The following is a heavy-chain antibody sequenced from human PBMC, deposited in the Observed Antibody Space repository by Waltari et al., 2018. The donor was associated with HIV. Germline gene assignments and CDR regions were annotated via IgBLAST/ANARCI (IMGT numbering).Heavy chain of an antibody. Sequence: QVQLQESGPGLVKPSETLSLTCTVPGGAISSYYWSWIRQPPGKGLEWIGYIYYSGSTNYNPSLKSRVTISVDTSKNQFSLKLSSVTAADTAVYYCARGGGGYGPSDYWGQGTLVTVSS. D-gene: IGHD5-12*01. CDR3: ARGGGGYGPSDY. CDR2: IYYSGST. J-gene: IGHJ4*02. CDR1: GGAISSYY. V-gene: IGHV4-59*01.